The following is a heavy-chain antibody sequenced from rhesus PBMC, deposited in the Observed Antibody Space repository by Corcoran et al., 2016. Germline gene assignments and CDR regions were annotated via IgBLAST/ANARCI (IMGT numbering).Heavy chain of an antibody. Sequence: QVQLQESGPGLVKPSETLSLTCAVSGYSISSGYGWGWIRQPPGKGLEWIGPIYGGRGSTDYNPSLKSRVSVSKDTSKNQFSLKLSSVTAADTAVYYCARAPYYYSGTFDYWGQGVLVTVSS. V-gene: IGHV4-127*01. CDR3: ARAPYYYSGTFDY. CDR1: GYSISSGYG. D-gene: IGHD3-16*01. J-gene: IGHJ4*01. CDR2: IYGGRGST.